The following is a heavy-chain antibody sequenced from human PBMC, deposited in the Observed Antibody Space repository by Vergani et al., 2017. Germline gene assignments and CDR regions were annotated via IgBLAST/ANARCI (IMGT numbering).Heavy chain of an antibody. V-gene: IGHV5-10-1*01. CDR1: GYSFTSYW. CDR3: ARQDCSGGSCYDIFSPEYNWFDP. J-gene: IGHJ5*02. CDR2: FGPSAPYT. D-gene: IGHD2-15*01. Sequence: EVQLVQSGAEVTKPGESLRISCKGSGYSFTSYWISWVRQMPGKGLEWMGRFGPSAPYTNYSPAFQGHVTMPAGKSISTAYLRGSSLKASDTAMXYCARQDCSGGSCYDIFSPEYNWFDPWGQGTLVTVSS.